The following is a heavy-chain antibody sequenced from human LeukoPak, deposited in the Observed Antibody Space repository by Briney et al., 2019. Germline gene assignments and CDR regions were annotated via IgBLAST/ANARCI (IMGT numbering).Heavy chain of an antibody. CDR2: INHSGST. Sequence: SETLSLTCAVYGGSFSGYYWSWIRQPPGKGLEWIGEINHSGSTNYNPSLKSQVTISVDTSKNQFSLKLSSVTAADTAVYYCASGRASGWYHDAFDIWGQGTMVTVSS. J-gene: IGHJ3*02. CDR3: ASGRASGWYHDAFDI. CDR1: GGSFSGYY. V-gene: IGHV4-34*01. D-gene: IGHD6-19*01.